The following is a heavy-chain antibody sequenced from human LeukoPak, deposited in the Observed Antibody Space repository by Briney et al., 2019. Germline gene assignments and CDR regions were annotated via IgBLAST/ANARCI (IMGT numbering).Heavy chain of an antibody. D-gene: IGHD3-10*01. Sequence: SETLPLTCTVSGGSVSSYYWSWIRQPPGKGLEWIGYIYYSGNTNYNPPLKSRVTISVDTSKNQFSLKLTSVTAADTAVYYCARHGGITMVRGVLSAFDIWGQGTMVTVSS. CDR1: GGSVSSYY. CDR3: ARHGGITMVRGVLSAFDI. CDR2: IYYSGNT. J-gene: IGHJ3*02. V-gene: IGHV4-59*08.